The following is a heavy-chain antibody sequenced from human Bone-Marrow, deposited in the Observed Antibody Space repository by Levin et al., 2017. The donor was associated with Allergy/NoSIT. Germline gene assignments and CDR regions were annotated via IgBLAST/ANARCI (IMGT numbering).Heavy chain of an antibody. V-gene: IGHV1-3*01. CDR3: ARELWRCSSTTCYPLWGF. Sequence: ASVKVSCKASGYTFTIYAIHWVRQAPGQSLEWMGWINVGNGNTKYSQRFQDRVTITRDTSASTVYLDLSSLRSEDTAVYYCARELWRCSSTTCYPLWGFWGQGTLVTVSS. D-gene: IGHD2-2*01. CDR1: GYTFTIYA. CDR2: INVGNGNT. J-gene: IGHJ4*02.